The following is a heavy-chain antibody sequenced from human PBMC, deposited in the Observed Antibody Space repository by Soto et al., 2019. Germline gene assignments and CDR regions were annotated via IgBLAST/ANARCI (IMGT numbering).Heavy chain of an antibody. J-gene: IGHJ4*02. V-gene: IGHV3-23*01. Sequence: EVQLLESGGGLVQPGGSLRLSCAASGFTFIKYAMTLVRQSPGKGLEWVSGISGSGSNTVYADSVKGRFTISRDNSKNTLYLQINSLRVDDTAVYYCARASVPPIDYWGQGTLVTVSS. CDR2: ISGSGSNT. CDR3: ARASVPPIDY. CDR1: GFTFIKYA.